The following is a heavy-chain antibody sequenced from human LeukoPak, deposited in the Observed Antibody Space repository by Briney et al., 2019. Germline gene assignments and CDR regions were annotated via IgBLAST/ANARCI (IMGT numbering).Heavy chain of an antibody. CDR1: GFTFISYG. D-gene: IGHD1-7*01. J-gene: IGHJ6*03. Sequence: GSLSLSCAASGFTFISYGMHGVRQAPGKGLEWVAFIRYDGSNKYYADSVKGRFTISRDNSKNTLYLQMNSLRAEDTAVYYCAKDGVSYNWNYGLYYYYYYMDVWGKGTTVTASS. V-gene: IGHV3-30*02. CDR3: AKDGVSYNWNYGLYYYYYYMDV. CDR2: IRYDGSNK.